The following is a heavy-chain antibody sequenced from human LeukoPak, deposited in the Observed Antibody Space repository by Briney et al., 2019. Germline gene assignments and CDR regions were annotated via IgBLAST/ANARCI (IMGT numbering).Heavy chain of an antibody. CDR1: GYSISSNNW. J-gene: IGHJ4*02. Sequence: SETLSLTCAVSGYSISSNNWWGWIRQPPGKGLEWIGYIYYSGGTYYSPSLKSRVTMSVDTSKNQFSLKLSSVTAVDTAVYYCARKSTVASYYQDWGQGALVTVSS. CDR2: IYYSGGT. D-gene: IGHD1-26*01. V-gene: IGHV4-28*01. CDR3: ARKSTVASYYQD.